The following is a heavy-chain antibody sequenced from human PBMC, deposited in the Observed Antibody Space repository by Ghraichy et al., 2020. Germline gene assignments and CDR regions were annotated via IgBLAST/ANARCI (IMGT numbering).Heavy chain of an antibody. CDR3: ATWGPGGGSQGALFDY. J-gene: IGHJ4*02. D-gene: IGHD1-26*01. CDR1: GGSFSGYY. CDR2: INHSGST. Sequence: SETLSLTCAVYGGSFSGYYWSWIRQPPGKGLEWIGEINHSGSTNYNPSLKSRVTISVDTSKNQFSLKLSSVTAADTAVYYCATWGPGGGSQGALFDYWGQGTLVTVSS. V-gene: IGHV4-34*01.